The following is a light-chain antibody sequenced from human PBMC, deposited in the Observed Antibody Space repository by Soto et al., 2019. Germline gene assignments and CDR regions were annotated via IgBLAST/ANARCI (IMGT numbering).Light chain of an antibody. J-gene: IGLJ3*02. CDR3: SSYTRTSTGV. CDR1: SSDISIYKY. Sequence: QSALTQPASVSGSPGQSITISCTGTSSDISIYKYVSWYQHHPGKAPKLMIYEVSNRPSGVSNRFSGSKSGNTASLTISGLQAEDEADYYCSSYTRTSTGVFGGGTKVTVL. V-gene: IGLV2-14*01. CDR2: EVS.